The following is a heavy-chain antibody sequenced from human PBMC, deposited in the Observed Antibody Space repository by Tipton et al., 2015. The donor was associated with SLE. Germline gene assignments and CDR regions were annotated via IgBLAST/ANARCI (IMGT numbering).Heavy chain of an antibody. CDR2: ISYDGSNK. D-gene: IGHD6-13*01. J-gene: IGHJ4*02. CDR1: GFTFSSYA. Sequence: SLRLSCAASGFTFSSYAMHWVRQAPGKGLEWVAVISYDGSNKYYADSVKGRFTISRDNSKNTLYLQMNSLRAEDTAVYYCAREQLVPLRCFDYWGQGTLVTVPS. V-gene: IGHV3-30-3*01. CDR3: AREQLVPLRCFDY.